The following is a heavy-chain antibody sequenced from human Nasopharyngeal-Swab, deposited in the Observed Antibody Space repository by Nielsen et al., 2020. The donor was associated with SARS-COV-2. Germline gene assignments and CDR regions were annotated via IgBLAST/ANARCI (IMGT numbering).Heavy chain of an antibody. Sequence: SVKVSCKASGGPLSSYAISCVRQAPGQELEWMGGIVPIFGTANYAQKFQGRVTVTADESTSTAYMELSSLRSEDTAVYYCARAPYDILTGYYKEFDYWGQGTLVTVSS. CDR2: IVPIFGTA. V-gene: IGHV1-69*13. CDR3: ARAPYDILTGYYKEFDY. CDR1: GGPLSSYA. D-gene: IGHD3-9*01. J-gene: IGHJ4*02.